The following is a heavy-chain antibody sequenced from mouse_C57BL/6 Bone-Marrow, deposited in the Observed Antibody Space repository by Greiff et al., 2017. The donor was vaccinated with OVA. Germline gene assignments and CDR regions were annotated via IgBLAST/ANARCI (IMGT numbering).Heavy chain of an antibody. J-gene: IGHJ2*01. Sequence: QVQLQQSGAELARPGASVKLSCKASGYTFTSYGISWVKQRTGQGLEWIGEIYPRSGNTYYNEKFKGKATLTADKSSSTAYMELRSLTSEDSAVYFCARSEDYGSSLSYFDYWGQGTTLTVSS. CDR3: ARSEDYGSSLSYFDY. V-gene: IGHV1-81*01. D-gene: IGHD1-1*01. CDR2: IYPRSGNT. CDR1: GYTFTSYG.